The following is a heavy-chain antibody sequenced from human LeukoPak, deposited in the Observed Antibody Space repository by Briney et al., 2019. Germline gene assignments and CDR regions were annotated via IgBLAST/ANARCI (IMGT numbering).Heavy chain of an antibody. Sequence: GASVKVSCKASGYTFTGYYMHWVRQAPGQGLEWMGWINPNSGGTNYAQKFQGRVTMTRDTSISTAYMELSRLRSDDTAAYYCARDMGTSYDFWSGYYGYWGQGTLVTVSS. CDR3: ARDMGTSYDFWSGYYGY. J-gene: IGHJ4*02. D-gene: IGHD3-3*01. CDR1: GYTFTGYY. V-gene: IGHV1-2*02. CDR2: INPNSGGT.